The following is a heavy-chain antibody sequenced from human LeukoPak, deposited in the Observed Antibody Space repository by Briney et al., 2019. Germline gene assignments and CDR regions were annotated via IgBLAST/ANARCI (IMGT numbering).Heavy chain of an antibody. CDR2: ISGSGGST. J-gene: IGHJ4*02. CDR3: AKDIRSGMGGTCYFNY. V-gene: IGHV3-23*01. Sequence: GGSLRLSCAASGFTFSSYGMHWVRQAPGKGLEWVSAISGSGGSTYYTDPVKGRFTISRDNSKNTLYLQMNSLRAEDTAVYYCAKDIRSGMGGTCYFNYWGQGTLVTVSS. D-gene: IGHD2-15*01. CDR1: GFTFSSYG.